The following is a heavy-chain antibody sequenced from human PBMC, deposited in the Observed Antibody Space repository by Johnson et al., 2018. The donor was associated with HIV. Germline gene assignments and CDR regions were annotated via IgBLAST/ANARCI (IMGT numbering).Heavy chain of an antibody. CDR2: IKSKTDGGTT. Sequence: VQLVESGGGVVQPGRSLRLSCAASGFTFSSYAMHWVRQAPGKGLEWVGRIKSKTDGGTTDYAAPVKGRFTISRDDSKTTLYLQMNSLKTEDTAVYYCTTDYSTPIVVVVAATPDAFDIWGQGTMVTVSS. V-gene: IGHV3-15*01. D-gene: IGHD2-15*01. J-gene: IGHJ3*02. CDR1: GFTFSSYA. CDR3: TTDYSTPIVVVVAATPDAFDI.